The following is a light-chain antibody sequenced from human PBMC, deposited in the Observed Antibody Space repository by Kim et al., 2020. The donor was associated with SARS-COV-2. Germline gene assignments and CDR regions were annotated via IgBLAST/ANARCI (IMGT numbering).Light chain of an antibody. CDR1: SSDVGGYNY. Sequence: QSALTQPDSVSGSPGQSITISCTRTSSDVGGYNYVSWYQQHPGKVPKVMIYDVRNRPSGVSNRFSGSKSGNTASLTISGLQPEDEADYYCYSYTSSSTYVFGSGTKVTVL. V-gene: IGLV2-14*03. CDR3: YSYTSSSTYV. CDR2: DVR. J-gene: IGLJ1*01.